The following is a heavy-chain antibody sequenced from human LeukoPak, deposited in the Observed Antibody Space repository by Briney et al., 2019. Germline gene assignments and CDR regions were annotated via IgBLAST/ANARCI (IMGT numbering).Heavy chain of an antibody. CDR3: ASVKAQDTAMRN. CDR2: INPSGGST. Sequence: ASVKVSCKASGYTFTSYYMHWVRQAPGQGLEWMGIINPSGGSTSYAQKFQGRVTMTRDMSTSTVYMELSSLRSEDTAVYYCASVKAQDTAMRNWGQGALVTVSS. J-gene: IGHJ4*02. CDR1: GYTFTSYY. V-gene: IGHV1-46*01. D-gene: IGHD5-18*01.